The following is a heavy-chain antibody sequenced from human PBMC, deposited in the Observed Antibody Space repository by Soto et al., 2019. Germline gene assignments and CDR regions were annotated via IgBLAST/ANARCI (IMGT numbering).Heavy chain of an antibody. V-gene: IGHV4-59*08. D-gene: IGHD6-13*01. CDR2: IYYSGST. Sequence: SETLSLTCTVSGGSISSYYWSWIRQPPGKGLEWIGYIYYSGSTNYNPSLKSRVTISVDTSKNQFSLKLSSVTAADTAVYYCARQVWFLYEQQLVPRYYFDYWGQGTLGT. CDR1: GGSISSYY. CDR3: ARQVWFLYEQQLVPRYYFDY. J-gene: IGHJ4*02.